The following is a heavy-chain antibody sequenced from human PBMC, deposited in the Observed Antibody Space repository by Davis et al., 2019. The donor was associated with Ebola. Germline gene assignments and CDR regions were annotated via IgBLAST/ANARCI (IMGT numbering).Heavy chain of an antibody. CDR1: GYTFSNYW. CDR3: ARSVAARTYYGMDV. CDR2: IYPGYSDT. V-gene: IGHV5-51*01. J-gene: IGHJ6*04. D-gene: IGHD6-6*01. Sequence: GESLKISCKGSGYTFSNYWIGWVRQMPGKGLDWMGIIYPGYSDTSYSPSFQGQVTVSADNSISTAYLQWNSLKASDTAMYYCARSVAARTYYGMDVWGKGTTVTVSS.